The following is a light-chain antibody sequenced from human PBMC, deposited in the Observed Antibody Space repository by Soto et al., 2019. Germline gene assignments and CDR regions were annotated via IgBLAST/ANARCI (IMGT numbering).Light chain of an antibody. J-gene: IGLJ3*02. CDR2: KDN. CDR3: ATWDDSLVWV. V-gene: IGLV1-47*01. CDR1: RANIGNNY. Sequence: QAVLTQPPSASGTAGQRVTIPGSEGRANIGNNYVFWYQLLPGVTPRLLIYKDNKRPSGVPDRFSGSKAGTSASLAVSGLRSEDEADYYCATWDDSLVWVFGGGTKLTVL.